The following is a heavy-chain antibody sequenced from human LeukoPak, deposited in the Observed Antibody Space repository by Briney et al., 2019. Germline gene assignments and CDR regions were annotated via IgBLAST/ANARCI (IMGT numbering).Heavy chain of an antibody. J-gene: IGHJ4*01. CDR2: ISGRVGKT. CDR3: AQEDGYNHY. CDR1: GFTFSVYG. Sequence: PGGTLRLSCAASGFTFSVYGMSWVRQAPGEGLEWVSVISGRVGKTYYADSVKGRFTFSRDSSKNTLYLQMNSQTATATAVYYCAQEDGYNHYWGQGAMVTVSS. D-gene: IGHD5-24*01. V-gene: IGHV3-23*01.